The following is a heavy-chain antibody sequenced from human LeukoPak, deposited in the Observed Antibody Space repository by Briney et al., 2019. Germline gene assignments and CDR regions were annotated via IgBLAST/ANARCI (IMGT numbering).Heavy chain of an antibody. CDR3: AREQGGYSYGYY. CDR2: IKTHKGNT. D-gene: IGHD5-18*01. V-gene: IGHV1-18*01. J-gene: IGHJ4*02. Sequence: ASGKVSCKTFGYTFTSYGVSLVRQAPGQGLEWMGLIKTHKGNTNYAQKFQDRVTMTTYTATTTAYMELRTLRSDDTAVYYCAREQGGYSYGYYWGQGTLVTVSS. CDR1: GYTFTSYG.